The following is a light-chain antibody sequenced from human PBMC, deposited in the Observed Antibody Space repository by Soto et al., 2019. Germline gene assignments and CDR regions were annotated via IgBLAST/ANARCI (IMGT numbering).Light chain of an antibody. V-gene: IGKV3-20*01. CDR1: QTVSSAS. CDR2: LAS. CDR3: QHFGTSAWT. Sequence: EVVLTQSPGILSLSPGEGATLSCRARQTVSSASLAWYQQKPGQAPRLLIYLASTRAPGIPDRFSGGGSGTEFTLTVSRLEPEDLAVYYCQHFGTSAWTFGHGTKVEIK. J-gene: IGKJ1*01.